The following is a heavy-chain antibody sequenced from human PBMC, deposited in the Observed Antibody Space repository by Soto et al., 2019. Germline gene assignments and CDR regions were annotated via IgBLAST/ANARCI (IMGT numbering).Heavy chain of an antibody. J-gene: IGHJ6*02. V-gene: IGHV3-23*01. CDR2: ISGSGGST. Sequence: EVQLLESGGGLVQPGGSLRLSCAASGFTFSSYAMSWVRQAPGKGLEWVSAISGSGGSTYYADSVKGRFTISRDNSKNTLYLQMNSLRAEDTAVYYCAHSEAVWFGNYYYYGMDVWGQGTTVTVSS. D-gene: IGHD3-10*01. CDR1: GFTFSSYA. CDR3: AHSEAVWFGNYYYYGMDV.